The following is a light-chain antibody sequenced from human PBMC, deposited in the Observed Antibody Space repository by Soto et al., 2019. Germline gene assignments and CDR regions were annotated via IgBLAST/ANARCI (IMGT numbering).Light chain of an antibody. J-gene: IGLJ1*01. CDR2: EVT. CDR1: SSDVGSYNL. V-gene: IGLV2-23*02. Sequence: QSALTQPASVSGSPGQSITISCTGTSSDVGSYNLVSWYQQHPGKAPKLMIYEVTKRPSGVSNRFSGSKSGSTSSLTISGLQAEDEADYYCYSYAGSSTLRVFGAGTKVTVL. CDR3: YSYAGSSTLRV.